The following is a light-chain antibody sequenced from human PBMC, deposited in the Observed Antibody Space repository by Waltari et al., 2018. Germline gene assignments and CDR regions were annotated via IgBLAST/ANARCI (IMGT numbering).Light chain of an antibody. CDR3: QQYHDLPT. V-gene: IGKV1-33*01. CDR2: EAS. Sequence: DIQMTQSPSSLSASVGDRITLTCQATEDITNYLNWYQQKPGKAPKILIYEASNLETGVPSRFSGSGSGTDFTFAISSLQPEDVATYYCQQYHDLPTFGQGTRLEIK. CDR1: EDITNY. J-gene: IGKJ5*01.